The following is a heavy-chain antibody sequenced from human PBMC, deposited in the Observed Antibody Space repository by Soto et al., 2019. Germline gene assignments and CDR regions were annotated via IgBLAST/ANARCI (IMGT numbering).Heavy chain of an antibody. CDR1: GFTFSSYW. D-gene: IGHD3-3*01. V-gene: IGHV3-74*01. CDR3: ARDPRQYYAFWSGYPFDY. CDR2: INSDGSST. Sequence: PGGSLRLSCAASGFTFSSYWMHWVRQAPGKGLVWVSRINSDGSSTSYADSVKGRFTISRDNAKNTLYLQMNSLRAEDTAVYYCARDPRQYYAFWSGYPFDYWGQGTLGTVS. J-gene: IGHJ4*02.